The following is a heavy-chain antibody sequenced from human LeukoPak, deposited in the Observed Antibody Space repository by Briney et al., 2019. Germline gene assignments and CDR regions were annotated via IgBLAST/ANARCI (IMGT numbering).Heavy chain of an antibody. J-gene: IGHJ4*02. CDR1: GYRFTSYW. V-gene: IGHV5-51*01. CDR3: ARLGSSSGWVLYYSDY. CDR2: IYPGDSDT. Sequence: GESLKISCKGSGYRFTSYWIGWVRQMPGKGLEWMGIIYPGDSDTRYSPSFQGQVTISADKSISTAYLQWSSLKASDTAMYYCARLGSSSGWVLYYSDYWGQGTLVTVSS. D-gene: IGHD6-6*01.